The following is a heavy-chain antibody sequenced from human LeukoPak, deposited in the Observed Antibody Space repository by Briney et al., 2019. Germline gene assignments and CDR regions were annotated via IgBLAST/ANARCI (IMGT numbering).Heavy chain of an antibody. D-gene: IGHD3-3*01. CDR2: IRYDGSNK. V-gene: IGHV3-30*02. J-gene: IGHJ4*02. Sequence: GGSLRLSCAASGFTFSSYGMHWVRQAPGKGLEWVAFIRYDGSNKYYADSVKGRFTISRDNSKNTLYLQMNSLRAEDTAVYYCAKEEDTIFGVVKGTDYWGQGTLVTVSS. CDR1: GFTFSSYG. CDR3: AKEEDTIFGVVKGTDY.